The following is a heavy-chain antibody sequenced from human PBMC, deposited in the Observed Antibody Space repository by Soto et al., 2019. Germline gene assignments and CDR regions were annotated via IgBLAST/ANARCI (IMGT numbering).Heavy chain of an antibody. V-gene: IGHV4-39*01. D-gene: IGHD2-2*01. CDR3: ARLVNDFVVVLKHGMDV. CDR1: GGSISSSSYY. CDR2: IYYSGST. Sequence: PSETLSLTCTVSGGSISSSSYYWGWIRQPPGKGLEWIGSIYYSGSTYYNPSLKSRVTISVDTSKNQFSLKLSSVTAADTAVYYCARLVNDFVVVLKHGMDVWGQGTTVT. J-gene: IGHJ6*02.